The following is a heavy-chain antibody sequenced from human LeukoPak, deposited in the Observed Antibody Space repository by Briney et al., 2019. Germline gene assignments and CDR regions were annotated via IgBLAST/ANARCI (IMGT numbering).Heavy chain of an antibody. Sequence: GGSLRLSCAASGFTFSSYWMSWVRQAPGKGLEWVANIKQDGSEKYYVESVKGRFTISRDNAKNSLYLQMNSLRAEDTAVYYCAREYCGGDCYYGYWGQGTLVTVSS. CDR1: GFTFSSYW. CDR3: AREYCGGDCYYGY. D-gene: IGHD2-21*01. J-gene: IGHJ4*02. V-gene: IGHV3-7*01. CDR2: IKQDGSEK.